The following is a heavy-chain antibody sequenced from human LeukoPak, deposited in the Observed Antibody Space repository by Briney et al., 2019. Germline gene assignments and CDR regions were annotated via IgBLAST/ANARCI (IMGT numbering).Heavy chain of an antibody. Sequence: GGSLRLSCAASGFTFSSYWMHWVRQAPGKGLVWVSRINSDGSSTSYADSVKGRFTISRDNAKNTLYLQMNSLRAEDTAVYYCAKDDNASPFDYWGQGTLVTVSS. CDR1: GFTFSSYW. V-gene: IGHV3-74*01. J-gene: IGHJ4*02. CDR3: AKDDNASPFDY. CDR2: INSDGSST. D-gene: IGHD1-14*01.